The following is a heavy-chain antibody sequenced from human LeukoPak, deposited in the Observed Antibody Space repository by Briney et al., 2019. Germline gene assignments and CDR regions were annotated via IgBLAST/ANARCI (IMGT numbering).Heavy chain of an antibody. J-gene: IGHJ4*02. D-gene: IGHD6-19*01. CDR1: GFTFSSYG. CDR2: IWYDGSNK. Sequence: PGGSLRLSCAASGFTFSSYGMHWVRQAPGKGLEWVAVIWYDGSNKYYAVSVKGRFTISRDNSKNTLYLQMNSLRAEDTAVYYCAKGKQWLVIWGQGTLVTVSS. V-gene: IGHV3-33*06. CDR3: AKGKQWLVI.